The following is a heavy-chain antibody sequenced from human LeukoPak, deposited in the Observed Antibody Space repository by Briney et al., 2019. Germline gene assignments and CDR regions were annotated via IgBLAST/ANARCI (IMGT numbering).Heavy chain of an antibody. CDR2: ISWNSGSI. J-gene: IGHJ4*02. CDR1: GFTFSSYW. V-gene: IGHV3-9*01. D-gene: IGHD3-3*01. CDR3: AKDRDFWSGYYDY. Sequence: PGGSLRLSCAASGFTFSSYWMHWVRQAPGKGLEWVSGISWNSGSIGYADSVKGRFTISRDNAKNSLYLQMNSLRAEDTALYYCAKDRDFWSGYYDYWGQGTLVTVSS.